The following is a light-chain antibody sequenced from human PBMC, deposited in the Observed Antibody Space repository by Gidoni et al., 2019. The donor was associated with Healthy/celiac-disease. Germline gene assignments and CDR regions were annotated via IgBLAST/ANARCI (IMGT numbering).Light chain of an antibody. V-gene: IGLV1-47*01. J-gene: IGLJ2*01. CDR2: RNN. Sequence: QSVLTHPPSASGTPGQMVTLSCSGSSSNIGSNYVYWYQQRPVTAPKLLIYRNNQRPSGVPDRFSGSKSGTSASRAISGLRSEDEADYYCAAWDDSLSGVVFGGGTKLTVL. CDR3: AAWDDSLSGVV. CDR1: SSNIGSNY.